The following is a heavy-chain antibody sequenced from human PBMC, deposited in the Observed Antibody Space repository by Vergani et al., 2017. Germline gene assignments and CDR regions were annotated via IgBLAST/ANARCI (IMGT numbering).Heavy chain of an antibody. Sequence: QVQLVQSGAEVKKPGASVKVSCKASGYTFTNYAMHWVRQAPGHRLEWMGWINTGNGNTKYSQTFQGRVTITRDTSASTAYMELSSLRSEDTAVYYCARCLIELGISGWFDPWGQGTLVTVSS. CDR1: GYTFTNYA. V-gene: IGHV1-3*04. J-gene: IGHJ5*02. CDR2: INTGNGNT. D-gene: IGHD7-27*01. CDR3: ARCLIELGISGWFDP.